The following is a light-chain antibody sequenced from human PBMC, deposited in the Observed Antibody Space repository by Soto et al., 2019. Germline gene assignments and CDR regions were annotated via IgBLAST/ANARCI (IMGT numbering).Light chain of an antibody. V-gene: IGKV3-11*01. Sequence: EIVLTQSPATLSLSPGERATLSCRASQSVSSHLAWYQQKPGQSPRLLIYDASNRATGIPARFSGSGSGTDFTLTISSLEPEDFAFYFCQQRSHWPTFGQGTKV. CDR1: QSVSSH. CDR2: DAS. CDR3: QQRSHWPT. J-gene: IGKJ1*01.